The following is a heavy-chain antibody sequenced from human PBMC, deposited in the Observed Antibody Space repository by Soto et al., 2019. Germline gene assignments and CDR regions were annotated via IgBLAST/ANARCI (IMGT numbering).Heavy chain of an antibody. CDR1: GFSFISYA. CDR3: AKDGYLSSWDFDY. J-gene: IGHJ4*02. Sequence: VPLLESGGGLVQPGGSQRLSCAASGFSFISYAMSWVRPAPGKGLEWVSGISGSGGSTYYADSAKGRCTSSRDNSKSTLYLQMNHLRAEDTAVYYCAKDGYLSSWDFDYWGQGTLVTVSS. CDR2: ISGSGGST. D-gene: IGHD6-13*01. V-gene: IGHV3-23*01.